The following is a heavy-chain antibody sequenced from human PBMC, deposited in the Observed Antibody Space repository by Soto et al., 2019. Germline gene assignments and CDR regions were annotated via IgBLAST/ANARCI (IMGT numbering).Heavy chain of an antibody. CDR1: GYTFTSYW. D-gene: IGHD3-22*01. V-gene: IGHV5-51*01. CDR2: IYPSNSET. Sequence: LGESLKISCKASGYTFTSYWIGWVRQMPGKGLEWMGIIYPSNSETRFSPSFQGQVTLSADKSSFTAYLQWSSLKASDTAMYYCARQGCHYDTYSFGYWGQGTLVTVSS. J-gene: IGHJ4*02. CDR3: ARQGCHYDTYSFGY.